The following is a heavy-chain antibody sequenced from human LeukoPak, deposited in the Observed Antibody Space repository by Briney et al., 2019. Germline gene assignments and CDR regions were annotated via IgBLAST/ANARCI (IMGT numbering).Heavy chain of an antibody. J-gene: IGHJ4*02. Sequence: SETLSLTCTVSGGSISSSSYYWGWIRQPPGKGLEWIGSIYYSGSTYYNPSLKSRVTTSVDTSKNQFSLKLSSVTAADTAVYYCARSVAGSSSAFDYWGQGTLVTVSS. CDR3: ARSVAGSSSAFDY. CDR2: IYYSGST. CDR1: GGSISSSSYY. V-gene: IGHV4-39*01. D-gene: IGHD6-6*01.